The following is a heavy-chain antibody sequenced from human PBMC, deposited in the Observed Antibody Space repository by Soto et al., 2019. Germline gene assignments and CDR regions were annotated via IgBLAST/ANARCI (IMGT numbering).Heavy chain of an antibody. CDR3: ARDWEFGF. CDR1: GYSFSSFY. Sequence: ASVKVFCKASGYSFSSFYMHWVRQAPGQGLEWMGVINPSGDSTTYAQKFQGRVTMTKDTSTSTLYMELSSLTSEDTAVYFCARDWEFGFWGQGTLVTVSS. J-gene: IGHJ4*02. V-gene: IGHV1-46*01. D-gene: IGHD3-10*01. CDR2: INPSGDST.